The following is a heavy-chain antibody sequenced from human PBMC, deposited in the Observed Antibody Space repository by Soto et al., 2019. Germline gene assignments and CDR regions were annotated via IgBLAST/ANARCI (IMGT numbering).Heavy chain of an antibody. CDR2: IIPIFGTA. Sequence: GASVKVSCKASGGTFSSYAISWVRQAPGQGLEWMGGIIPIFGTANYARKFQGRVTITADESTSTAYMELSSLRSEDTAVYYCARDNLPNNYYYYYGMDVWGQGTTVTVSS. J-gene: IGHJ6*02. CDR3: ARDNLPNNYYYYYGMDV. V-gene: IGHV1-69*13. CDR1: GGTFSSYA.